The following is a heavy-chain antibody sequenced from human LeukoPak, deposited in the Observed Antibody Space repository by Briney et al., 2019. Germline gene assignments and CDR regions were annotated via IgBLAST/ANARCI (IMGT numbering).Heavy chain of an antibody. D-gene: IGHD5-18*01. CDR1: GFTFSSYW. CDR2: IKQDGSEK. CDR3: ARCTAMVSNYYYGMDV. V-gene: IGHV3-7*01. J-gene: IGHJ6*02. Sequence: PGGSLRLSCAASGFTFSSYWMSWVRQAPGKGLEWVANIKQDGSEKYYVDSVKGRFTISRDNAKNSLYQQMNSLRAEDTAVYYCARCTAMVSNYYYGMDVWGQGTTVTVSS.